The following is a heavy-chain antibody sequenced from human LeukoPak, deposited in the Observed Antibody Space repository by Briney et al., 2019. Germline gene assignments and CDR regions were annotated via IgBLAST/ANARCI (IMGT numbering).Heavy chain of an antibody. J-gene: IGHJ4*02. CDR2: ISSSSSYT. D-gene: IGHD3-10*01. CDR1: GFTFSDYY. CDR3: ARHYYGSGSYDY. Sequence: PGGSLRLSCAASGFTFSDYYMSWLRQAPGKGLAWVSYISSSSSYTNYADSVKGRFTISRDNAKNSLYLQMNSLRAEDTAVYYCARHYYGSGSYDYRGQGTLVTVSS. V-gene: IGHV3-11*06.